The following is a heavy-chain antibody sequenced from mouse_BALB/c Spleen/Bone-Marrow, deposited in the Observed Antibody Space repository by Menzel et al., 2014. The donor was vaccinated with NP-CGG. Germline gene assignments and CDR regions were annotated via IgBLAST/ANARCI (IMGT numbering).Heavy chain of an antibody. V-gene: IGHV1-63*02. D-gene: IGHD2-1*01. CDR1: GYSFTNFW. Sequence: VHLVESGAELVRPGTSVKMSCKAAGYSFTNFWIGWVKQRPGHGLEWIGDIYPKNDDANYNEKFKGRATLTVDTSSSTAYMQLSGLTSEDSAIYYCTRHYGNYDYWGQGSTLTVSS. J-gene: IGHJ2*01. CDR2: IYPKNDDA. CDR3: TRHYGNYDY.